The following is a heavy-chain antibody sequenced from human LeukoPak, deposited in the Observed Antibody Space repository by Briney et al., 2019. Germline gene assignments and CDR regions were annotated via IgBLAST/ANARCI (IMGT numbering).Heavy chain of an antibody. CDR1: GLTFSTLP. J-gene: IGHJ4*02. Sequence: GGSLRLSCSASGLTFSTLPMHWVRQAPGEGLEYVSGSSSNGGSTYYADSAKGRFIISRDNSKNTLYLQMSSLRPEDTAVYYCVNQISGWVYWGQGTLVTVSS. D-gene: IGHD6-19*01. CDR2: SSSNGGST. CDR3: VNQISGWVY. V-gene: IGHV3-64D*06.